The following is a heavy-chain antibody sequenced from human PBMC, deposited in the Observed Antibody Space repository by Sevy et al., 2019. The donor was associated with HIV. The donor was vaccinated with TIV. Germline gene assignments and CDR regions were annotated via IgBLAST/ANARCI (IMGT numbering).Heavy chain of an antibody. Sequence: GGSLRLSCAASGFDFSRYLMHWVRQVPGKGLVWVSQIKHDGSSTTYADSVKGRFSVSRDNAKNTLYLQMNGLRAEDTAVCYCAREGVDFWSGPVDFYYGMDVWGQGATVTVSS. CDR2: IKHDGSST. CDR3: AREGVDFWSGPVDFYYGMDV. V-gene: IGHV3-74*01. CDR1: GFDFSRYL. J-gene: IGHJ6*02. D-gene: IGHD3-3*01.